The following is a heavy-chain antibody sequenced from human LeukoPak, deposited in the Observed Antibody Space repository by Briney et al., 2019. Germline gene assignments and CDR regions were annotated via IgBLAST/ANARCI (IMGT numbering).Heavy chain of an antibody. D-gene: IGHD3-3*01. CDR3: ARRRRFLEWLHTPDYYYYGMDV. CDR1: GGSISSGGYY. J-gene: IGHJ6*02. Sequence: SETLSLTCTVSGGSISSGGYYWSWICQHPGKGLEWIGYIYYSGSTYYNPSLKSRVTISVDTSKNQFSLKLSSVTAADTAVYYCARRRRFLEWLHTPDYYYYGMDVWGQGTTVTVFS. V-gene: IGHV4-31*03. CDR2: IYYSGST.